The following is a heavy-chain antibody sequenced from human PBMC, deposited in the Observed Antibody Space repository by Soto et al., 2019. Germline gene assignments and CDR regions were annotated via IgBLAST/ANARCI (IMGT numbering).Heavy chain of an antibody. CDR1: GFTFSNAW. CDR3: AGHLDNYSYDC. J-gene: IGHJ4*02. Sequence: GGSLRLSCAGSGFTFSNAWMSWVRQAPGKGPEWVGRVKSESAGGTTDYAAPVKGRFTVSRNDSKNTVYLQMNSLRGEDTAVYYSAGHLDNYSYDCWVQGTLGTVSS. D-gene: IGHD3-10*01. CDR2: VKSESAGGTT. V-gene: IGHV3-15*05.